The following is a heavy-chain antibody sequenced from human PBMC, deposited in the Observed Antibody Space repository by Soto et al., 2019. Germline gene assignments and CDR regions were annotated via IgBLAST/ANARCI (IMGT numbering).Heavy chain of an antibody. CDR3: ARLSYYYDSSGYYKLAYFDY. CDR2: IYPGDSDT. D-gene: IGHD3-22*01. CDR1: GYSFTKYW. Sequence: GESLKISCKGSGYSFTKYWIGWVRQMPGKGLEWMGIIYPGDSDTRYSPSFQGQVTISADKSISTAYLQWSSLKASDTAMYYCARLSYYYDSSGYYKLAYFDYWGQGTLVTVSS. V-gene: IGHV5-51*01. J-gene: IGHJ4*02.